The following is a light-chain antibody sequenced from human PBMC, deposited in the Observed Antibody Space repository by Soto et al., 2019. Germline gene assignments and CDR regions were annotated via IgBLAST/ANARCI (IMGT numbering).Light chain of an antibody. CDR3: QHYNSYSEA. V-gene: IGKV1-5*03. CDR1: QTISSW. Sequence: DIEMTQSPCARSSSVGETCTIIGRASQTISSWLAWYQQKPGKAPKLLIYKASTLKSGVPSRFSGSGSGTEFTLTISSLQPDDFATYYCQHYNSYSEAFGQGTKVDIK. CDR2: KAS. J-gene: IGKJ1*01.